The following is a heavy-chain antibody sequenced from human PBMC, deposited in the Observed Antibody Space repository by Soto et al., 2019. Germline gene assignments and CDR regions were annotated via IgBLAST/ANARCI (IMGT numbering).Heavy chain of an antibody. CDR1: GGTFSSYA. V-gene: IGHV1-69*13. CDR2: IIPIFGTA. J-gene: IGHJ4*02. Sequence: SVKVSCKASGGTFSSYAISWVRQAPGQGLEWMGGIIPIFGTANYAQKFQGRVTITADESTSTVYLDVSSLRSQDTAVYYCARDLEFRDGNISHLDYWGQGTLVTVSS. D-gene: IGHD3-10*01. CDR3: ARDLEFRDGNISHLDY.